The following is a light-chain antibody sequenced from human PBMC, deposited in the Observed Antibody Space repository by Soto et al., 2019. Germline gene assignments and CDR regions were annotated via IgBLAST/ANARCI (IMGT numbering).Light chain of an antibody. CDR3: QQYGSSPPVT. Sequence: EIVLTQSPGTLSLSPGESATLSCRASQSVSSSYLAWYQQKPGQAPRLLIYGASGRATGIPDRFSGGGSGTDFTLTISRLEPEDFAVYYCQQYGSSPPVTFGQGTRLEIK. CDR2: GAS. CDR1: QSVSSSY. V-gene: IGKV3-20*01. J-gene: IGKJ5*01.